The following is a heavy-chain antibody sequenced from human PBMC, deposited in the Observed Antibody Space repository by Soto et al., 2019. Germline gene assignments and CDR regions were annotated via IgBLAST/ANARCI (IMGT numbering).Heavy chain of an antibody. CDR2: IYYSGST. D-gene: IGHD6-13*01. V-gene: IGHV4-39*01. J-gene: IGHJ4*02. CDR1: GGSISSVSYY. CDR3: ARQYSSSWYYHY. Sequence: QLQLQESGPGLVKPSETLSLTCTVSGGSISSVSYYWGWIRQPPGKGLEWIGSIYYSGSTYYNPSLKSRVTISVDPSKNQFSLKLSSVTAADTAVYYCARQYSSSWYYHYWGQGTLVTVSS.